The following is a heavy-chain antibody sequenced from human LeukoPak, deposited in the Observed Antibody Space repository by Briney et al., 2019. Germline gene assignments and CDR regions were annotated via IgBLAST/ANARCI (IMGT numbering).Heavy chain of an antibody. CDR1: GYTFTGYY. Sequence: ASVKVSCKASGYTFTGYYMHWVRQAPGQGLEWMGWINPNSGGTNYAQKFQGRVTMTRDTSISTAYMELSRLRSDDTAVYYCARVSYDFWSGYYFDYWGQGTLVTVSS. CDR3: ARVSYDFWSGYYFDY. V-gene: IGHV1-2*02. D-gene: IGHD3-3*01. J-gene: IGHJ4*02. CDR2: INPNSGGT.